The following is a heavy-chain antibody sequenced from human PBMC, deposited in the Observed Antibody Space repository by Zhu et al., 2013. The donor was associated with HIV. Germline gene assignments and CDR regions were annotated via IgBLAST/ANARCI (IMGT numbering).Heavy chain of an antibody. CDR1: GYTFTSYD. CDR2: MNPNSGHT. D-gene: IGHD3-16*01. J-gene: IGHJ4*02. CDR3: AEFGTGFDY. V-gene: IGHV1-8*01. Sequence: QVQLVQSGAEVKKPGASVKVSCKASGYTFTSYDINWVRQATGQGLEWMGWMNPNSGHTNYAQNLQGRVAMATDTSTSTAYMELKRLTSDDTAVYYCAEFGTGFDYWGQGTLVTVSS.